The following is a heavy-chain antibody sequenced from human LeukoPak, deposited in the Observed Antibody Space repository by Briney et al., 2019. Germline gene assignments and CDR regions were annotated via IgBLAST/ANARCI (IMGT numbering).Heavy chain of an antibody. V-gene: IGHV4-39*01. D-gene: IGHD3-22*01. J-gene: IGHJ4*02. CDR1: GGSISGSSYY. CDR2: IYYSGST. CDR3: ATGIDSGYYYVGYFDY. Sequence: IPSETLSLTCTVSGGSISGSSYYWGWIRQPPGKGLEWIGSIYYSGSTYYNPSLKSRVTISVDTSKNQFSLKLSSVTAADTAVYYCATGIDSGYYYVGYFDYWGQGTLVTVSS.